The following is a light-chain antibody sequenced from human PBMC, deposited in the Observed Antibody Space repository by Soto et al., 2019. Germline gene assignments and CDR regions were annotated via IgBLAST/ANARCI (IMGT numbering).Light chain of an antibody. CDR1: QSVRSN. V-gene: IGKV3-15*01. CDR2: DAS. J-gene: IGKJ3*01. Sequence: EIVMTQSPATLSVSPGERATLSCRARQSVRSNYLACYQQKPGEAPRLLIYDASTRATCIPARFSGSGSGRGSSIAFSSLRAEDLAVYSSQQYADWPFTFDHGTKVA. CDR3: QQYADWPFT.